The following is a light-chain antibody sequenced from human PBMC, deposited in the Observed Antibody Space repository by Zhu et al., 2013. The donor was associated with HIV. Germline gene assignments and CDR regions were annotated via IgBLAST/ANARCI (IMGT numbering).Light chain of an antibody. J-gene: IGKJ5*01. CDR2: DAS. V-gene: IGKV3-11*01. CDR3: QQYHNWPPIT. Sequence: EIVLTQSPATLSLSPGERATLSCRASQSVSSALVWYQQKVGQAPRLLIYDASNRATGIPAKFSGSGSGTDFTLTISSLEPEDFAVYFCQQYHNWPPITFGQGTRLEI. CDR1: QSVSSA.